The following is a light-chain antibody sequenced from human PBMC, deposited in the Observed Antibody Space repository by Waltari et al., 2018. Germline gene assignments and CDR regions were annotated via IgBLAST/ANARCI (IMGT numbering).Light chain of an antibody. J-gene: IGLJ2*01. Sequence: QSVLTQPPSASGTPGQRVTISCSGSSSNIVNNYVNWYHQVPGTAPKLLIYRNNQRPSGVPDLVSGSKSGTSASLAISGLRSEDEGDYYCAAWDDSLSGVVFGGGTKLTIL. V-gene: IGLV1-47*01. CDR3: AAWDDSLSGVV. CDR2: RNN. CDR1: SSNIVNNY.